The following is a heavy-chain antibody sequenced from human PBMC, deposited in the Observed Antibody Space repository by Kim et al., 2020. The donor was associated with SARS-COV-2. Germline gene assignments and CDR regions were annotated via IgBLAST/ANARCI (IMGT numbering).Heavy chain of an antibody. CDR3: ARGRGGDGWFFDL. CDR1: TGSFSGYY. J-gene: IGHJ2*01. Sequence: SETLSLTCAVYTGSFSGYYWNWIRQSPGKGLEWIGEISNSGNTNYNPSLRSRVSISVDTSKNQFSLKLNSVTAADTAMYYCARGRGGDGWFFDLWGRDTLVTVSS. CDR2: ISNSGNT. V-gene: IGHV4-34*01. D-gene: IGHD2-15*01.